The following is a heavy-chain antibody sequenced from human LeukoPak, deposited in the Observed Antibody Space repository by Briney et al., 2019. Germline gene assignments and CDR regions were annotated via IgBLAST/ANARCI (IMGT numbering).Heavy chain of an antibody. CDR2: INPNSGGT. J-gene: IGHJ4*02. D-gene: IGHD6-6*01. V-gene: IGHV1-2*02. CDR3: ARDALVDASGDY. CDR1: GYTFTGYY. Sequence: ASVKVSCEASGYTFTGYYMHWVRQAPGQGLEWMGWINPNSGGTNYAQKFQGRVTMTRDTSISTAYMELSRLRSDDTAVYYCARDALVDASGDYWGQGTLVTVSS.